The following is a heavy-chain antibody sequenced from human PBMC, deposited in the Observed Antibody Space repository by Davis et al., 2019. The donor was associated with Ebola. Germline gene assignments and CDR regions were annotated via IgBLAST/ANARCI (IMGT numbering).Heavy chain of an antibody. V-gene: IGHV4-34*01. Sequence: PSQTLSLTCAVYGGSFSGYYWGWIRQLPGKGLEWIGEINHSGSTDYNPSLKSRVTISVDTSKNQFSLKLSSVTAADTAVYYCARGRSIAVAGTAAFDSWGQGTMVTVSS. J-gene: IGHJ3*02. CDR3: ARGRSIAVAGTAAFDS. CDR2: INHSGST. CDR1: GGSFSGYY. D-gene: IGHD6-19*01.